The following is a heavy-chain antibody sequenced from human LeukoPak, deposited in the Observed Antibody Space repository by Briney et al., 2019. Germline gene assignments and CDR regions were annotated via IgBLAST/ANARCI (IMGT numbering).Heavy chain of an antibody. V-gene: IGHV1-24*01. CDR1: GYTLSELS. Sequence: ASVKVSCKVSGYTLSELSMHWVRQAPGKGLEWMGGFDPEDGETIYAQKFQGRVTMTEDTSTDTAYMELSSLRSEDTAVYYCATTPRLYDSSGYYFDYWGQGTLVTVSS. D-gene: IGHD3-22*01. J-gene: IGHJ4*02. CDR2: FDPEDGET. CDR3: ATTPRLYDSSGYYFDY.